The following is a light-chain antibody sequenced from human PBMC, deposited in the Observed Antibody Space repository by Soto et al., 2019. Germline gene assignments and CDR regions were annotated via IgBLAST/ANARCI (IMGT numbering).Light chain of an antibody. V-gene: IGLV3-1*01. J-gene: IGLJ2*01. CDR3: QAWDSSTAV. CDR2: QHS. Sequence: YELTQPPSVSVSPGQTASITCSGDKLGDKYACWYQQKPGQSPVLVIYQHSKRPSGIPERFSGSNSGNTATLTISGTQAMDEADYFCQAWDSSTAVFGGGTKLTVL. CDR1: KLGDKY.